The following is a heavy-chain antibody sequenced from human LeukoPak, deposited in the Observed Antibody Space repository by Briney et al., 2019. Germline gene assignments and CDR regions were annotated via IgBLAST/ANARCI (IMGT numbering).Heavy chain of an antibody. CDR3: ARDRVVVVPAATRSSHYYYGMDV. Sequence: GASVKVSCKASGYTFTGYYMHWVRQAAGQGLEWMGWINPNSGGTNYAQKFQGRVTMTRDTSISTAYMELSRLRSDDTAVYYCARDRVVVVPAATRSSHYYYGMDVWGQGTTVTVSS. CDR2: INPNSGGT. J-gene: IGHJ6*02. D-gene: IGHD2-2*01. CDR1: GYTFTGYY. V-gene: IGHV1-2*02.